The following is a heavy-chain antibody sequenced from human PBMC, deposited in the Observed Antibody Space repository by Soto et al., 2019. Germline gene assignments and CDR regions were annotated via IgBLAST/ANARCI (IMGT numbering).Heavy chain of an antibody. CDR3: ARAPVVPAAPFDP. Sequence: PVGSLRLSCGASGFTFSSYAMHWVRQAPGKGLEWVAVISYDGSNKYYADSVKGRFTISRDNSKNTLYLQMNSLRAEDTAVYYCARAPVVPAAPFDPWGQGTLVTVSS. J-gene: IGHJ5*02. CDR1: GFTFSSYA. CDR2: ISYDGSNK. D-gene: IGHD2-2*01. V-gene: IGHV3-30-3*01.